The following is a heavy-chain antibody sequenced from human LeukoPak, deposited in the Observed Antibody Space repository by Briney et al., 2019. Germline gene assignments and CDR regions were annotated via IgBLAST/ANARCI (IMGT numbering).Heavy chain of an antibody. D-gene: IGHD6-13*01. Sequence: PGRPLRLSCAASGFTFSSYAMHWVRQAPGKGLEWVAVISYDGSNKYYADSVKGRFTISRDNSKNTLYLQMNSLRAEDTAVYYCARAAAAGAPSGYWGQGTLVTVSS. CDR2: ISYDGSNK. J-gene: IGHJ4*02. V-gene: IGHV3-30-3*01. CDR3: ARAAAAGAPSGY. CDR1: GFTFSSYA.